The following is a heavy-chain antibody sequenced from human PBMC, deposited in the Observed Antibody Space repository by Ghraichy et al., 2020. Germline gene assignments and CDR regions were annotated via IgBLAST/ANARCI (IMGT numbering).Heavy chain of an antibody. D-gene: IGHD3-10*01. V-gene: IGHV4-34*01. CDR2: INHSGST. CDR1: GGSFSGYY. Sequence: SQTLSLTCAVYGGSFSGYYWSWIRQPPGKGLEWIGEINHSGSTNYNPSLKSRVTISVDTSKNQFSLKLSYVTAADTAVYYCARGLAVRGVIITYIYYYYGMDVWGKGTTVTVSS. J-gene: IGHJ6*04. CDR3: ARGLAVRGVIITYIYYYYGMDV.